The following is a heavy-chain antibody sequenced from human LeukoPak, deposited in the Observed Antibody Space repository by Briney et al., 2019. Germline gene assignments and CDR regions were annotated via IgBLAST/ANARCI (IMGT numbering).Heavy chain of an antibody. CDR2: IWYDGSSK. D-gene: IGHD1-1*01. J-gene: IGHJ4*02. CDR1: GFTFSSYG. Sequence: PGGSLRLSCAASGFTFSSYGMHWVRQAPGKGLEWVAVIWYDGSSKCYADSVKGRFTISRDNSKNTLYLQMNSLRAEDTAVYYCARDEDGTGFDYWGQGTLVTVSS. V-gene: IGHV3-33*01. CDR3: ARDEDGTGFDY.